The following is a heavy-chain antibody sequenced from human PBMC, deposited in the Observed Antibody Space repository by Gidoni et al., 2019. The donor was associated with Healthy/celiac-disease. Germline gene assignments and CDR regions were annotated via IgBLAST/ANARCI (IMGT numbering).Heavy chain of an antibody. V-gene: IGHV3-21*01. J-gene: IGHJ4*02. CDR2: ISSCSTYI. CDR3: ARELRCYCGDY. CDR1: GFTFSSCS. Sequence: EAQLVECGGGLVKPGGPLRVSCAASGFTFSSCSMNWVRQAPGKGVEWVSSISSCSTYIYSADSVKGPFTISRANANTSLYLNMNSPTDTATAVYYCARELRCYCGDYWGQGTLVTVSS. D-gene: IGHD2-15*01.